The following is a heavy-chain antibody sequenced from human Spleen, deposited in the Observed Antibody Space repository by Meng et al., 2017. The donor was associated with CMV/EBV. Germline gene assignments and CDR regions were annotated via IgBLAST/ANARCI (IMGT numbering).Heavy chain of an antibody. Sequence: GESLKISCAASGFTFSRYGMHWVRQAPGKGLEWVAFIRNDGSNKYYTDSVKGRFTISRDNSKNTLYLQMNSLRAEDTAVYYCAKVRRDYYDSSGVDYWGQGTLVTVSS. J-gene: IGHJ4*02. D-gene: IGHD3-22*01. CDR3: AKVRRDYYDSSGVDY. V-gene: IGHV3-30*02. CDR2: IRNDGSNK. CDR1: GFTFSRYG.